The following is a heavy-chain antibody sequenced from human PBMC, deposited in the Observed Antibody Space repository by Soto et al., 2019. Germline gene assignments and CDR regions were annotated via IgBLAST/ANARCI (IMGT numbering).Heavy chain of an antibody. J-gene: IGHJ6*02. D-gene: IGHD3-16*01. CDR1: GGSFSGYY. V-gene: IGHV4-34*01. Sequence: SETLSLTCAVYGGSFSGYYWSWIRQPPGKGLEWIGEINHSGSTNYNPSLKSRVTISVDTSKNQFSLKLSSVTAADTAVYYCARAFRGRWLPGNYYYGMDVWGQGTTVTVSS. CDR3: ARAFRGRWLPGNYYYGMDV. CDR2: INHSGST.